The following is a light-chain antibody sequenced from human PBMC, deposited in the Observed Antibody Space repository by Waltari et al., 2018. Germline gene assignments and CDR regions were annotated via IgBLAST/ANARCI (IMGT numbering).Light chain of an antibody. CDR2: YAS. Sequence: SYELTQAPSVSVAPGKTATLTCRGNQVGSKSVHWFQQKTGQAPVLVIYYASDRPSGTPERFSGSNTGNTATLTISRVEAGDEADYYCQVWDSGRDQVVFGGGTKLAVL. V-gene: IGLV3-21*01. J-gene: IGLJ2*01. CDR3: QVWDSGRDQVV. CDR1: QVGSKS.